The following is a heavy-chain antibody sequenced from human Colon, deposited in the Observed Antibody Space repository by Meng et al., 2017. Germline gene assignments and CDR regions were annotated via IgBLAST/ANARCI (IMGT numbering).Heavy chain of an antibody. V-gene: IGHV4-4*02. CDR1: GVSISGSQW. D-gene: IGHD4-17*01. CDR2: IYHSGST. J-gene: IGHJ4*02. Sequence: QVQMEESGSGLVKPSETLSLNCAVSGVSISGSQWWGWVGKYPEKGLEWIGEIYHSGSTNYNPSLKSRVTISVDKSKNQFSLKLSSVTAADTAVYYCARVRIYGLSNYWGQGTLVTVSS. CDR3: ARVRIYGLSNY.